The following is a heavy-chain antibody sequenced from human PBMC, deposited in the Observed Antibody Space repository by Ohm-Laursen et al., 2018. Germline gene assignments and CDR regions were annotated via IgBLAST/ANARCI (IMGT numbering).Heavy chain of an antibody. CDR2: IKRDGSEK. CDR3: ARDNDGDYEDNFDC. V-gene: IGHV3-7*01. Sequence: SLRLSCAASGFTFSNYWMTWVRQAPGKGLEWVASIKRDGSEKYYVDSVKGRFTISRDNAKESLYLQMNSLRAEDTAVYYCARDNDGDYEDNFDCWGQGTVVTVSS. CDR1: GFTFSNYW. J-gene: IGHJ4*02. D-gene: IGHD4-17*01.